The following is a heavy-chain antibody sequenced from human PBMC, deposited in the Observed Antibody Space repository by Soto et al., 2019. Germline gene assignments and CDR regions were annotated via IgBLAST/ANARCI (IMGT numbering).Heavy chain of an antibody. CDR1: GYSLRSYW. V-gene: IGHV5-10-1*01. J-gene: IGHJ4*02. Sequence: PGESLKISGRGSGYSLRSYWITWVRQMPGKGLEWMGKIDPSDSYTNYSPSFQGHVTISADKSISTAYLQWSSLKASDTAMYYCARHGDSSDFGIDYWGQGTLVTVSS. D-gene: IGHD3-3*01. CDR2: IDPSDSYT. CDR3: ARHGDSSDFGIDY.